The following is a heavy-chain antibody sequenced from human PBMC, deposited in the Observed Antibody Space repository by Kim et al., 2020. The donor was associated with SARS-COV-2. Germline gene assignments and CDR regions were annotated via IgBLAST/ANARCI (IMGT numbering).Heavy chain of an antibody. CDR3: ARAHYEFWSGYYTPDNWFDP. V-gene: IGHV1-3*01. CDR2: INAGNGNT. CDR1: GYTFTSYA. D-gene: IGHD3-3*01. Sequence: ASVKVSCKASGYTFTSYAMHWVRQAPGQRLEWMGWINAGNGNTKYSQKFQGRVTITRDTSASTAYMELSSLRSEDTAVYYCARAHYEFWSGYYTPDNWFDPWGQGTLVTVSS. J-gene: IGHJ5*02.